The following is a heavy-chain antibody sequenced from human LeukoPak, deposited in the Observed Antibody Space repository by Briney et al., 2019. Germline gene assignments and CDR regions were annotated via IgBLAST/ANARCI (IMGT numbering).Heavy chain of an antibody. CDR2: IIPIFGTA. CDR3: AREGRPYYYDSSGYLGAFDI. J-gene: IGHJ3*02. Sequence: GASVKVSCKASEYTFTADYYIHWVRQAPGQGLEWMGGIIPIFGTATYAQKFQGRVTITADESTSTAYMELSSLRSEDTAVYYCAREGRPYYYDSSGYLGAFDIWGQGTMVTVSS. V-gene: IGHV1-69*13. CDR1: EYTFTADYY. D-gene: IGHD3-22*01.